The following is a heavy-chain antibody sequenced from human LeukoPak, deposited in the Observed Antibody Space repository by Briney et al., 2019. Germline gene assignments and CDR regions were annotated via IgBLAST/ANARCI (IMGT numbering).Heavy chain of an antibody. Sequence: PSETLSLTRTVSGGSISSSYWTWIRQPPGKGLEWVGYVYYSGSSTYNPSLKSRVTISVHTSKTQFSLKLSSVIAADTAVYYCAKGGLPGGFDIWGQGTLVTVSS. D-gene: IGHD2-8*02. CDR3: AKGGLPGGFDI. CDR2: VYYSGSS. CDR1: GGSISSSY. V-gene: IGHV4-59*08. J-gene: IGHJ3*02.